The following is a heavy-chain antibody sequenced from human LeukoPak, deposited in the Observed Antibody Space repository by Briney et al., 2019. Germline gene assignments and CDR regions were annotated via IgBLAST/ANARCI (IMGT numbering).Heavy chain of an antibody. D-gene: IGHD6-19*01. CDR3: TTDRLAGTYAFDI. V-gene: IGHV3-15*01. CDR2: IKSKADGGTT. CDR1: GFTFSNAR. J-gene: IGHJ3*02. Sequence: GGSLRLSCAAPGFTFSNARMSWVRQAPGVGLEWVGRIKSKADGGTTDYTAPVKGRFTISRDDSKNTLYLQMNSLKTEDTAVYYCTTDRLAGTYAFDIWGQGTMVTVSS.